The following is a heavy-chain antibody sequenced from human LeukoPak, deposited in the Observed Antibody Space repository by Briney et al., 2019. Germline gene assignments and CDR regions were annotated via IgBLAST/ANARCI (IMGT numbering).Heavy chain of an antibody. J-gene: IGHJ4*02. V-gene: IGHV3-7*01. D-gene: IGHD3-9*01. CDR2: IKQDGSEK. CDR1: GFTFSSYW. CDR3: ARPSRYYDILTGSPLDY. Sequence: GGSLRLSCAASGFTFSSYWMSWVRQAPGKGLEWVANIKQDGSEKYYVDSVKGRFTISRDNAKNSLYLQMNSLRAEDTAVYYCARPSRYYDILTGSPLDYWGQGTLVTVSS.